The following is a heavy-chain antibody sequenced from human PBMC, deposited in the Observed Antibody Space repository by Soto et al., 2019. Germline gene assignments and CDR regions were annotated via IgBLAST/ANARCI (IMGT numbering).Heavy chain of an antibody. V-gene: IGHV1-69*02. Sequence: GASVKVSCKASGGTFSSYTISWVRQAPGQGLEWMGRIIPILGIANYAQKFQGRATITADKSTSTAYMELSSLRSEDTAVYYRARAYFDGIAVAGTHFDYWGQGTLVTVSS. CDR2: IIPILGIA. CDR1: GGTFSSYT. D-gene: IGHD6-19*01. CDR3: ARAYFDGIAVAGTHFDY. J-gene: IGHJ4*02.